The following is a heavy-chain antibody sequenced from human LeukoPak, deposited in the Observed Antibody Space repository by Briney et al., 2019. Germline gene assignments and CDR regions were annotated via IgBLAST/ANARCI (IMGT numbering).Heavy chain of an antibody. CDR1: GFTFSSYS. D-gene: IGHD6-13*01. CDR2: ISISSSYI. CDR3: ARGYSSSWLDY. Sequence: GGSLRLSCAASGFTFSSYSMIWVRQAPGKGLEWVSSISISSSYIYYGDSVKGRFTISRDNAKNSLYLQMNSLRAEDTAVYYCARGYSSSWLDYWGQGTLVTVSS. V-gene: IGHV3-21*01. J-gene: IGHJ4*02.